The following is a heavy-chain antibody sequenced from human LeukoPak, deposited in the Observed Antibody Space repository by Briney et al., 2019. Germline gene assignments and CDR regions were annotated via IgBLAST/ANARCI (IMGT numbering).Heavy chain of an antibody. CDR2: IYYSGST. V-gene: IGHV4-59*12. D-gene: IGHD3-3*01. Sequence: SETLSLTCTVSGGSISYYYWSWIRQPPGKGLEWIAYIYYSGSTNYNPSLKSRVTMSVDTSKNQFSLKLSSVTAADTAVYYCARSITIFGVVISSWFDPWGQGTLVTVSS. CDR1: GGSISYYY. J-gene: IGHJ5*02. CDR3: ARSITIFGVVISSWFDP.